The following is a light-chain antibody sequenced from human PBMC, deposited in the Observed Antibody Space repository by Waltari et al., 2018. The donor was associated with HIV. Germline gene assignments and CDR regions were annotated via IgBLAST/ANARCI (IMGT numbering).Light chain of an antibody. Sequence: QPVLTQPPSASASLGASVTLTCTLSSGYSNYKVDWYQQRPGKGPRFVMRVGTGGIVGSKGDGIPDRFSVLGSGLKRYLTIKNIQEEDECDYHCGADHGSGSNLYVVFGGGTKLTVL. J-gene: IGLJ2*01. V-gene: IGLV9-49*01. CDR3: GADHGSGSNLYVV. CDR2: VGTGGIVG. CDR1: SGYSNYK.